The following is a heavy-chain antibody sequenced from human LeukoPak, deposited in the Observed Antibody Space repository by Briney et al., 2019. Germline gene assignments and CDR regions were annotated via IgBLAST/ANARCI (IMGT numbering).Heavy chain of an antibody. CDR2: ISAYNGNT. V-gene: IGHV1-18*01. CDR1: GYTFTSYA. J-gene: IGHJ6*03. CDR3: ATLGYYYYMDV. Sequence: LRASVKVSCKASGYTFTSYAISWVRQAPGQGLEWMGWISAYNGNTNYAQKLQGRVTMTTDTSTSTAYVELRSLRSDDTAVYYCATLGYYYYMDVWGKGTTVTVSS.